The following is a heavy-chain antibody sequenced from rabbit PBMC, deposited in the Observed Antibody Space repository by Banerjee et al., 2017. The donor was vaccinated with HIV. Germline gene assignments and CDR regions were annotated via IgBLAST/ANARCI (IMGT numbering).Heavy chain of an antibody. V-gene: IGHV1S40*01. CDR1: GFDFSTYA. Sequence: QSLEESGGDLVKPGASLTLSCKASGFDFSTYAVCWVRQAPGKGPECIAYFYGSDANTYYASWAKGRFIISKTSSTTATLQMTSLTAADTATYFCARGYGGAGNLSGFYFNLWGPGTLVPVS. J-gene: IGHJ4*01. CDR3: ARGYGGAGNLSGFYFNL. CDR2: FYGSDANT. D-gene: IGHD4-2*01.